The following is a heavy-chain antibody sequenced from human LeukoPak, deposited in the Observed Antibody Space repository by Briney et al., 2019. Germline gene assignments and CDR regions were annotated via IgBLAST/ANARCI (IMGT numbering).Heavy chain of an antibody. D-gene: IGHD6-13*01. CDR2: INYSGST. CDR1: GGSISSYY. CDR3: AGHVSAAAGGR. J-gene: IGHJ4*02. V-gene: IGHV4-59*12. Sequence: SETLSLTCTVSGGSISSYYWSWIRQPPGKGLEWIGYINYSGSTNYNPSLKSRVTISLDTSKNQFSLKLNSMTAADTAVYYCAGHVSAAAGGRWGQGTLVTVSS.